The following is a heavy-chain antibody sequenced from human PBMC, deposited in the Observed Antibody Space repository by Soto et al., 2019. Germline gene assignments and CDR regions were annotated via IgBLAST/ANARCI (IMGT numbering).Heavy chain of an antibody. CDR1: GFSFSNYG. D-gene: IGHD3-3*01. CDR3: TKDAEAYDFAFDK. CDR2: ITKTGRST. J-gene: IGHJ3*02. Sequence: VGSLRISCATSGFSFSNYGMNWVRQAPGKGLEWVSGITKTGRSTFIADSVRGRFTISRDNLKNIMYLQMNSLRVDDTALYYCTKDAEAYDFAFDKWGQGTMVTVSS. V-gene: IGHV3-23*01.